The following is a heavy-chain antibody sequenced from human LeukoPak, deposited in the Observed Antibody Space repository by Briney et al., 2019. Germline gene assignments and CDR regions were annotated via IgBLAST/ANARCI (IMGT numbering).Heavy chain of an antibody. CDR2: IYHSGST. J-gene: IGHJ2*01. V-gene: IGHV4-30-2*01. Sequence: PSQTLSLTCTVSGGSISSGGYYWSWIRQPPGKGLEWIGYIYHSGSTYYNPSLKSRVTISVDRSKNQFSLKLSSVTAADTAVYYCARDTGQHLLRVHWYFDLWGRGTLVTVSS. D-gene: IGHD3-10*01. CDR1: GGSISSGGYY. CDR3: ARDTGQHLLRVHWYFDL.